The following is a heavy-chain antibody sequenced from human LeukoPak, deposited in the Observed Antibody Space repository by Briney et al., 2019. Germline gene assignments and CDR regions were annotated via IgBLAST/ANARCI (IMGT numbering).Heavy chain of an antibody. CDR1: GFTFSSYA. V-gene: IGHV3-23*01. D-gene: IGHD3-9*01. Sequence: GGSLRLSCTASGFTFSSYAMSWVRQAPGKGLEWVSAISGSGGSTYYADSVKGRFTISRDNSKNTLYLRMNSLTAEDRAVYYCAKSEYYDILTDYYPLDYWGQGTLVTVSS. CDR3: AKSEYYDILTDYYPLDY. J-gene: IGHJ4*02. CDR2: ISGSGGST.